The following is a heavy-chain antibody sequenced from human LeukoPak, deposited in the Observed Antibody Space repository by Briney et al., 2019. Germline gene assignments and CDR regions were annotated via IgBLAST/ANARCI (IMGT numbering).Heavy chain of an antibody. V-gene: IGHV1-8*01. D-gene: IGHD3-10*01. CDR1: GYTFTSYD. CDR3: ARDGADYGSGISWFDP. Sequence: APVKVSCKASGYTFTSYDINWVRQATGQGLEWMGWMNPNSDNTGYAQKFQGRVTMTRNTSISTAYMELSSLRAEDTALYYCARDGADYGSGISWFDPWGQGTLVTVSS. J-gene: IGHJ5*02. CDR2: MNPNSDNT.